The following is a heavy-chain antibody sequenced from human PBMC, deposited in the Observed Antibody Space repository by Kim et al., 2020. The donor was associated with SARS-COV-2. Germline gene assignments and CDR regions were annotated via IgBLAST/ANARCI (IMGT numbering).Heavy chain of an antibody. Sequence: SLKSRVTISVDTSKNQFSLKLSSVTAADTAVYYCARDETIFGVVNYGMDVWGQGTTVTVSS. J-gene: IGHJ6*02. D-gene: IGHD3-3*01. V-gene: IGHV4-39*07. CDR3: ARDETIFGVVNYGMDV.